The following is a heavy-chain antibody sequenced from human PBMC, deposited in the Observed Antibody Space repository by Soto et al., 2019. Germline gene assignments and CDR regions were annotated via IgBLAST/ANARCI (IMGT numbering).Heavy chain of an antibody. CDR3: TTSITIFGVGATIQRLLDY. CDR1: GFTFSNAW. V-gene: IGHV3-15*01. J-gene: IGHJ4*02. D-gene: IGHD3-3*01. Sequence: PGGSLRLSCAASGFTFSNAWMSWVRQALGKGLEWVGRIKSKTDGGTTDYAAPVKGRFTISRDDSKNTLYLQMNSLKTEDTAVYYCTTSITIFGVGATIQRLLDYWGQGTLVTVPQ. CDR2: IKSKTDGGTT.